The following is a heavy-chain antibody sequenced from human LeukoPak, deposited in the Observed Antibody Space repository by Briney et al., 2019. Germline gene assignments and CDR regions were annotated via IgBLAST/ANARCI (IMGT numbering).Heavy chain of an antibody. CDR2: IGSGGDT. Sequence: GGSLRLSCAASGFTVSSNYMSWVRQAPGKGLEWVSGIGSGGDTYYADSVKGRFTISRDNSKNTLYLQMNSLRAEDTAVYYCATPPRGITSSDYWGQGTLVTVSS. J-gene: IGHJ4*02. D-gene: IGHD3-10*01. CDR3: ATPPRGITSSDY. CDR1: GFTVSSNY. V-gene: IGHV3-53*01.